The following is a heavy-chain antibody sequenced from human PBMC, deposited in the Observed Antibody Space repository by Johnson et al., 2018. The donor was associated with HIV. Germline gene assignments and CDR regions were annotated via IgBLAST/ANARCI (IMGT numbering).Heavy chain of an antibody. D-gene: IGHD3-22*01. J-gene: IGHJ3*02. CDR3: TKTLGYESRGYHDGFDI. Sequence: QVQLVESGGGVVQPGGSLRLSCEVSGFTFSGYAMNWVRQAPGKGLEWVAFIRSDGSIEYYEDSVKGRFTISRDNSKNTLHLQMNSLRAEATAVYYCTKTLGYESRGYHDGFDIWGQGTLVTVSS. CDR1: GFTFSGYA. CDR2: IRSDGSIE. V-gene: IGHV3-30*02.